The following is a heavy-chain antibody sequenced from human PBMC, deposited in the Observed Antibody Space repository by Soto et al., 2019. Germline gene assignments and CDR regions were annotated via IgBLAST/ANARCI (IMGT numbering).Heavy chain of an antibody. CDR1: GFTFSSYA. CDR2: ISYDGSNK. CDR3: ARDPYVVVITPAPYFDY. J-gene: IGHJ4*02. D-gene: IGHD3-22*01. Sequence: GGSLRLSCAASGFTFSSYAMHWVRQAPGKGLEWVAVISYDGSNKYYGDSVKGRFTISRDNSKNTLYLQMNSLRAEDTAVYYCARDPYVVVITPAPYFDYWGQGTLVTVSS. V-gene: IGHV3-30-3*01.